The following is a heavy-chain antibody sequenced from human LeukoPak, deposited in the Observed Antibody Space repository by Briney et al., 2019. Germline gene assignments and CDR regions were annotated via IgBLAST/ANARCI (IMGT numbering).Heavy chain of an antibody. CDR3: ARGSSGWLRGPRFAFDI. J-gene: IGHJ3*02. Sequence: GASVKVSCKASGYTFTSYGISWVRQAPGQGLEWMGWISAYNGNTNYAQKLQGRVTMTTDTSTSTAYMELRSLRSDDTAVYYCARGSSGWLRGPRFAFDIWGQGTMVTVSS. CDR1: GYTFTSYG. CDR2: ISAYNGNT. V-gene: IGHV1-18*01. D-gene: IGHD6-19*01.